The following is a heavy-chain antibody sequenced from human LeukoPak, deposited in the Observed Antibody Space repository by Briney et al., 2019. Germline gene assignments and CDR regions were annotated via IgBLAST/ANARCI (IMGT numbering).Heavy chain of an antibody. CDR1: GGSVSSETYY. CDR3: ARDRGGRYSED. CDR2: NYNSGST. V-gene: IGHV4-61*01. D-gene: IGHD5-12*01. J-gene: IGHJ4*02. Sequence: SETLSLTCTVSGGSVSSETYYWSWIRQPPGKGLEWIGYNYNSGSTKYNPSLKSRVTISVDTSKNQFSLKLSSVTAADTAVYYCARDRGGRYSEDWGQGTLVTVSS.